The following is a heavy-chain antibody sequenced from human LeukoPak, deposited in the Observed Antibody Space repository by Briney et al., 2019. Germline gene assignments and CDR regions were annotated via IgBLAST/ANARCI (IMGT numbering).Heavy chain of an antibody. J-gene: IGHJ4*02. CDR3: AKTGGALVINYFNC. V-gene: IGHV3-23*01. CDR1: RFTFSSYA. CDR2: ISNSGGST. D-gene: IGHD3-16*01. Sequence: GGSLRLSCAASRFTFSSYAMSWIRQAPGKGLEWVSVISNSGGSTFYADSVKGRFTISRDNSRNTLSLQMNSLRAEDTAIYCYAKTGGALVINYFNCWGQGTLVTVST.